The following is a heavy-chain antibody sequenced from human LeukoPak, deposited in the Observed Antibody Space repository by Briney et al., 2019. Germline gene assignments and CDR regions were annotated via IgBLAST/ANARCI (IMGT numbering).Heavy chain of an antibody. CDR3: ARGRNWFDP. CDR2: ISYDGSNK. J-gene: IGHJ5*02. CDR1: GFTFSSYG. V-gene: IGHV3-30*03. Sequence: GGSLRLSCAASGFTFSSYGMHWVRQAPGKGLEWVAVISYDGSNKYYADSVKGRFTISRDNAKNTLYLQMNSLRAEDTAVFYCARGRNWFDPWGQGTLVTVSS.